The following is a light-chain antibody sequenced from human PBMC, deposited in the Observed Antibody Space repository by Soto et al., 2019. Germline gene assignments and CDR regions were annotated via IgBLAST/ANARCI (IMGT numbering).Light chain of an antibody. V-gene: IGKV3-20*01. CDR1: QSVISTY. CDR3: QQYGDSQT. J-gene: IGKJ1*01. Sequence: EIVLTQSPGTLSLSPGERATLSCRASQSVISTYLAWYQQKPGQAPRLLICGTSSRATGIPDRFSGSGSGTDFTLTISRLEPEDIAVYYCQQYGDSQTFGQGTKVDIK. CDR2: GTS.